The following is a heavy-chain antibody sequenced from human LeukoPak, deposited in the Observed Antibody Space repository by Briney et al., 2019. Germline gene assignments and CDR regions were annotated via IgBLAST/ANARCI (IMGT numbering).Heavy chain of an antibody. D-gene: IGHD6-19*01. CDR2: ISAYNGNT. Sequence: GASEKVSLKASGYTHTSYGNSWVRQAPGQRLEWLGWISAYNGNTNYAQKLQGRVTMTTDTSTNTAYMQLRSLRSDDTAVYYCARVGQWLIRGAFGIWGQGTMVTVSS. CDR3: ARVGQWLIRGAFGI. V-gene: IGHV1-18*01. CDR1: GYTHTSYG. J-gene: IGHJ3*02.